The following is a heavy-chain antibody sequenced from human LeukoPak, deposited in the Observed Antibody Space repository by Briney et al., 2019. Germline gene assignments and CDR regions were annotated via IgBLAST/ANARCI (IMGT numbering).Heavy chain of an antibody. D-gene: IGHD2-21*02. V-gene: IGHV3-48*02. CDR1: GFTFSSYC. Sequence: PGGSLSLTCTASGFTFSSYCMNWVRQAPGKGLEWVSYISSGSSTIYYADSVKGRFTISRDNAKNSLCLQMNSLRDEDTAVYYCARVNIVVVTAVRDAFDIWGQGTMVTVSS. CDR2: ISSGSSTI. J-gene: IGHJ3*02. CDR3: ARVNIVVVTAVRDAFDI.